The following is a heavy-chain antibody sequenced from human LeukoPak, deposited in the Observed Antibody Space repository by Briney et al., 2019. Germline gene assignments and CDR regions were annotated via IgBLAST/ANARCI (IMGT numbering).Heavy chain of an antibody. Sequence: PGGSLRLSCAASGFTFSSYGMHCVRQAPGKGLEWVATIWFEGNNKYYADSVRGRFTISRDNSKNTLYLQMNSLRAEDTAVYHCARDLLCSTTSCPIDYWGQGTLVTVSS. D-gene: IGHD2-2*01. CDR1: GFTFSSYG. CDR3: ARDLLCSTTSCPIDY. J-gene: IGHJ4*02. V-gene: IGHV3-33*01. CDR2: IWFEGNNK.